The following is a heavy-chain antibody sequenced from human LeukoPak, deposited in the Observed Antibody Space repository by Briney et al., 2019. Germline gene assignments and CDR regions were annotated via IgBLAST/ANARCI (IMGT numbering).Heavy chain of an antibody. CDR3: ARDHSSWLDY. CDR2: INPSGGST. CDR1: GYTFTSYY. Sequence: ASVKASCKASGYTFTSYYMHWVRQAPGQGLEWIGIINPSGGSTSYAQKFQGRVTMTRDTSTSTVYMELSSLRSEDTAVYYCARDHSSWLDYWGQGTLVTVSS. J-gene: IGHJ4*02. V-gene: IGHV1-46*01. D-gene: IGHD6-13*01.